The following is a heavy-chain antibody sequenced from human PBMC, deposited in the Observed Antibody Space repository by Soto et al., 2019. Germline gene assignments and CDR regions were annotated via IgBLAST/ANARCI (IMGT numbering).Heavy chain of an antibody. J-gene: IGHJ4*02. V-gene: IGHV4-59*01. Sequence: SETLSLTCTFSSGSISSYYLTWIRQPPGKGLEWIGYIYYSGSTNYNPSLKSRVTMSVDTSKNQFSLRLSSVTAADTAVYYCASSGSTGGLYWGRGTLVTVSS. CDR2: IYYSGST. D-gene: IGHD2-8*02. CDR1: SGSISSYY. CDR3: ASSGSTGGLY.